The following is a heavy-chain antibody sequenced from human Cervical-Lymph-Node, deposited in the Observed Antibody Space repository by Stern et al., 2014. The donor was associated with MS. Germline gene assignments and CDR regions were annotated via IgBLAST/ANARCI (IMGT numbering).Heavy chain of an antibody. CDR3: ARRTLYGDYDDY. V-gene: IGHV2-26*01. CDR1: GFSLSNARMG. D-gene: IGHD4-17*01. CDR2: IFSNDEK. Sequence: QITLKESGPVLVKPTETLTLTCTVSGFSLSNARMGVSWIRQPPGKALEWLAHIFSNDEKYYSTSLKSRLTISKDTSKSQVVLTMTNMDPVDTATYYCARRTLYGDYDDYWGQGTLVTVSS. J-gene: IGHJ4*02.